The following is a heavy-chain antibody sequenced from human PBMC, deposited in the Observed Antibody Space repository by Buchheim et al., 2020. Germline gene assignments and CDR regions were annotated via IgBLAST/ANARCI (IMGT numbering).Heavy chain of an antibody. D-gene: IGHD1-26*01. CDR3: AKGASGSYRSRHLPSFDY. CDR1: GFTFSSYG. Sequence: QVQLVESGGGVVQPGRSLRLSCAASGFTFSSYGMHWVRQAPGKGLEWVAVISYDGSNKYYADSVKGRFTISRDNSKNTLYLQMNSLRAEDTAVYYCAKGASGSYRSRHLPSFDYWGQGTL. J-gene: IGHJ4*02. V-gene: IGHV3-30*18. CDR2: ISYDGSNK.